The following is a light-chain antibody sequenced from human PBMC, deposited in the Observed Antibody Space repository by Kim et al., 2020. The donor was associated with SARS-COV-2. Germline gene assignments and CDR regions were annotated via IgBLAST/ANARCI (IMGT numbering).Light chain of an antibody. J-gene: IGLJ3*02. V-gene: IGLV2-8*01. CDR3: NSYAGNNPWV. CDR2: EVT. CDR1: SSDVGGYNS. Sequence: QSALTQPPSASGSPGQSVTISCTGTSSDVGGYNSVSWYQQHPGKAPKLVIYEVTKRPAGVPDRFSASKSGNTASLTVSGLQSDDEADYYCNSYAGNNPWVFGGGTLLTVL.